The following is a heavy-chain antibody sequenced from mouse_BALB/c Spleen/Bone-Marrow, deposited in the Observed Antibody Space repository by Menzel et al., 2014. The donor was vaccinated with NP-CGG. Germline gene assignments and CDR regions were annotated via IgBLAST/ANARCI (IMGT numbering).Heavy chain of an antibody. CDR3: ARPGYYGYQDV. J-gene: IGHJ1*01. D-gene: IGHD1-2*01. Sequence: EVQGVESGGGLVQPGGSLKLSCAASGFDFSRYWTTWVRQAPGKGLEWIGEINPDSSTINYTPSLKDKFIISRDNAKNTLYLQMSKVRSEDTALYYCARPGYYGYQDVWGAGTTVTVSS. CDR1: GFDFSRYW. V-gene: IGHV4-1*02. CDR2: INPDSSTI.